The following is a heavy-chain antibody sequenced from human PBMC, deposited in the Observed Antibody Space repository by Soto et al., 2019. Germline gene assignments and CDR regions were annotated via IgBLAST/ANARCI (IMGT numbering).Heavy chain of an antibody. CDR2: IKQDGGEQ. V-gene: IGHV3-7*03. CDR3: ARAPHGFDV. J-gene: IGHJ6*02. Sequence: EVQLVESGGGLVRPGGSLRLSCAASGFTFSTYWMNWVRQAPGKGLEWVANIKQDGGEQYYVDSLKGRFTISRDNAKNSLYLQMNGLRGDDTAVYYCARAPHGFDVWGQGTTVTVSS. CDR1: GFTFSTYW.